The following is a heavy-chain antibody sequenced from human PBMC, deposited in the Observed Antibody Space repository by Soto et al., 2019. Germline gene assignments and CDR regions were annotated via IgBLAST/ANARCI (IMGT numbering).Heavy chain of an antibody. D-gene: IGHD3-22*01. CDR2: ISYDGSNK. CDR1: GFTFSSYG. J-gene: IGHJ4*02. Sequence: GGSLRLSCAASGFTFSSYGMHWVRQAPGKGLEWVAVISYDGSNKYYADSVKGRFTISRDNSKNTLYLQMNSLRVEDTAVYYCAKDGDYYDSSGYYGLDYWGQGTLVTVSS. CDR3: AKDGDYYDSSGYYGLDY. V-gene: IGHV3-30*18.